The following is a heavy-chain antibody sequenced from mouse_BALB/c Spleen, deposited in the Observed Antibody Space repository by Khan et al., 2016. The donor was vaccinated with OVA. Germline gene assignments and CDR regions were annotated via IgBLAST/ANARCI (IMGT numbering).Heavy chain of an antibody. CDR1: GYTFTNYG. CDR3: ARPPYVSYVMVY. Sequence: QIQLVQSGPELKKPGETVKISCKASGYTFTNYGMNWVKQAPGKGLKWMGWINTYTGEPTYADDFKGRFVFSLETSASTAYLQINNLKNEDTATYFCARPPYVSYVMVYWGQGTSVTVSS. D-gene: IGHD1-1*01. CDR2: INTYTGEP. V-gene: IGHV9-3-1*01. J-gene: IGHJ4*01.